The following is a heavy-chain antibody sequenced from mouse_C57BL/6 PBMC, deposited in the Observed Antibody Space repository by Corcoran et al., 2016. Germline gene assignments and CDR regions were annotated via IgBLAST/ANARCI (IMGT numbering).Heavy chain of an antibody. J-gene: IGHJ4*01. CDR3: ARSDYYGSSYAMDY. Sequence: QVQLQQSGAELVRPGTSVKMSCKASGYTFTNYWIGWAKQRPGHGLEWIGDIYPGGGYTNYNEKFKGKATLTADKSSSTAYMQFSSLTSEDSAIYYCARSDYYGSSYAMDYWGQGTSVIVSS. CDR2: IYPGGGYT. V-gene: IGHV1-63*01. D-gene: IGHD1-1*01. CDR1: GYTFTNYW.